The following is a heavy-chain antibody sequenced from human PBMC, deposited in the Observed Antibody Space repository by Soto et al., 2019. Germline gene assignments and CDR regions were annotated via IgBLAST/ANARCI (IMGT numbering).Heavy chain of an antibody. J-gene: IGHJ3*02. V-gene: IGHV5-51*01. D-gene: IGHD3-10*01. CDR2: IYPGDSDT. CDR3: ATPGGSQGLDLDAFNT. CDR1: GYSFTSYW. Sequence: GESLKISCKGSGYSFTSYWIGWVRQMPGKGLEWMGIIYPGDSDTRYSPSFQGQVTISADKSISTAYLQWSSLKASDTAMYYWATPGGSQGLDLDAFNTWGQGKMVTVS.